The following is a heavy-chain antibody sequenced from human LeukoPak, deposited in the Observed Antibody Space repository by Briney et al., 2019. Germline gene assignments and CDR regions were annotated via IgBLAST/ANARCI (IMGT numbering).Heavy chain of an antibody. V-gene: IGHV4-59*01. J-gene: IGHJ4*02. Sequence: SETLSLTCTVSGGSISNYYWSWIRQPPGKGQECIGYMYYSGSANYNPSLKSRVTISVDTSKNQFSLKLSSVTAADTAVYYCARDKVGSGWYDYWGQGTLVTVSS. CDR1: GGSISNYY. D-gene: IGHD6-19*01. CDR2: MYYSGSA. CDR3: ARDKVGSGWYDY.